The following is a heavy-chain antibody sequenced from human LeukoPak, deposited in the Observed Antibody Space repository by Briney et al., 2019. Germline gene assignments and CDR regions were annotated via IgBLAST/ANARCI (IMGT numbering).Heavy chain of an antibody. CDR3: AKDQYLPGRMDV. Sequence: GGSLRLSCAASGFTFSSYWMSWVRQAPGKGLEWVANIKKDGSEKYYVDSVKGRFTISRDNAKTSLYLQMNSLRAEDTAVYYCAKDQYLPGRMDVWGKGTTVTISS. V-gene: IGHV3-7*01. CDR1: GFTFSSYW. D-gene: IGHD2-2*01. CDR2: IKKDGSEK. J-gene: IGHJ6*03.